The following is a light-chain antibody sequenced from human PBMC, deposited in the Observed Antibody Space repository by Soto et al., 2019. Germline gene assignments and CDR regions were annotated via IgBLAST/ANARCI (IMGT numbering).Light chain of an antibody. CDR3: QQYYSTPQT. V-gene: IGKV4-1*01. CDR2: WAS. CDR1: QSVLYSSSNKNY. J-gene: IGKJ1*01. Sequence: DIVMTQSPDSLAVSLGERATINCKSSQSVLYSSSNKNYLAWYQQKPGQPPKLLIYWASTRESGVPDRFSGSGSATDFTLTISSLQAEDVAVYYCQQYYSTPQTFGQGTKVDIK.